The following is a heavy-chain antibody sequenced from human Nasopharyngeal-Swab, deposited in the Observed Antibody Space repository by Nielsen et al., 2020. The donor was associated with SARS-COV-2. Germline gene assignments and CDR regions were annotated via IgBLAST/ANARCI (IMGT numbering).Heavy chain of an antibody. CDR1: GFTFTSYA. CDR2: IVVGSGNP. Sequence: SVKVSCKASGFTFTSYAMKWVRQARGQRLEWIGWIVVGSGNPNYAQKFQERVTITWDMSTSTAYMELSSLRSEDTAVYYCPAGVDHRIAAVVDYWGQGTLVTVSS. CDR3: PAGVDHRIAAVVDY. D-gene: IGHD6-13*01. V-gene: IGHV1-58*02. J-gene: IGHJ4*02.